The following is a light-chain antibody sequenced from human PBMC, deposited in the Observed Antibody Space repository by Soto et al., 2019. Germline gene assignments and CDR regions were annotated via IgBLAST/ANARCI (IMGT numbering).Light chain of an antibody. CDR1: GNDIGSYNY. CDR3: SSYSNRDTYVI. CDR2: EVN. V-gene: IGLV2-8*01. J-gene: IGLJ2*01. Sequence: QSVLTQPPSASGSPGQSVAISCTGTGNDIGSYNYVSWYQQRPGKAPKLILYEVNTLPSGVPDRFSGSKSGNTASLTVSGLRSDDEGDYYCSSYSNRDTYVIFGGGTKLTVL.